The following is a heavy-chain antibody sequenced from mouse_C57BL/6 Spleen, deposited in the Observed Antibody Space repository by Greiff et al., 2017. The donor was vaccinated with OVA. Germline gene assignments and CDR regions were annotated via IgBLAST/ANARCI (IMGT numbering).Heavy chain of an antibody. J-gene: IGHJ1*03. V-gene: IGHV2-5*01. CDR1: GFSFPSSG. CDR3: AKNTEGSSYGGYFDV. D-gene: IGHD1-1*01. Sequence: VQLKESGPGLVQPSQSLSITCTVSGFSFPSSGVHWVRQSPGKGLEWLGVIWRGGSTDYNAAFMSRLSITKDNSKSQVFFKMNSLQADDTAIYYCAKNTEGSSYGGYFDVWGTGTTVTVSS. CDR2: IWRGGST.